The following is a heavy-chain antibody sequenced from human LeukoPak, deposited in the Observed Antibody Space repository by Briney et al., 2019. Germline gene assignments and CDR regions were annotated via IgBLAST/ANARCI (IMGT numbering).Heavy chain of an antibody. CDR2: MNPNSGNT. CDR1: GYTFTSYD. CDR3: AKDLRVTPRFDY. J-gene: IGHJ4*02. D-gene: IGHD4-11*01. Sequence: ASVKVSCKASGYTFTSYDINWVRQATGQGLEWMGWMNPNSGNTGYAQKFQGRVTMTRNTSISTAYMELSSLRSEDTAVYYCAKDLRVTPRFDYWGQGALVTVSS. V-gene: IGHV1-8*01.